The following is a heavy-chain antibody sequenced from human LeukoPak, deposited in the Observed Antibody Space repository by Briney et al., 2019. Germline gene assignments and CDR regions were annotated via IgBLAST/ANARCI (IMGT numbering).Heavy chain of an antibody. CDR3: ARDPGGYNSGPFGY. CDR1: GFTFSSYA. J-gene: IGHJ4*02. CDR2: ISYDGSNK. D-gene: IGHD3-22*01. Sequence: GGSLRLSCAASGFTFSSYAMHWVRQAPGKGLEWVAVISYDGSNKYYADSVKGRFTISRDNSKNTLYLQMNSLRAEDTAVYYCARDPGGYNSGPFGYWGQGTLVTVSS. V-gene: IGHV3-30*04.